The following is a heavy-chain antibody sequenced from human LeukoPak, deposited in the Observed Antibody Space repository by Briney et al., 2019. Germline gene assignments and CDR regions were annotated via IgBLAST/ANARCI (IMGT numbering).Heavy chain of an antibody. CDR3: AKRGNAISFFDP. D-gene: IGHD2/OR15-2a*01. CDR1: GFTFSNYA. J-gene: IGHJ5*02. CDR2: LSGTGDIT. V-gene: IGHV3-23*01. Sequence: SGGSLRLSCAASGFTFSNYAMCWVRQAPGKGLEWVSGLSGTGDITYYTDSVKGRFTISRDNSKNTLYLEMNNLRAEDTALYYCAKRGNAISFFDPWGQGTLVTVSS.